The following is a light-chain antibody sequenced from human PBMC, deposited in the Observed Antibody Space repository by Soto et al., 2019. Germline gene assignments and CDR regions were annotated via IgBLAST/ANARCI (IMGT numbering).Light chain of an antibody. V-gene: IGKV3-11*01. CDR3: QQRADWPIT. CDR1: QYITIY. Sequence: VLKQSLATLSLSPGERATLSCRASQYITIYLAWYQQKPGQAPRLLIYDASNRATGIPARFSGSGSGTDFTLTISSLEPDDFAVYYCQQRADWPITFGQGARLEN. CDR2: DAS. J-gene: IGKJ5*01.